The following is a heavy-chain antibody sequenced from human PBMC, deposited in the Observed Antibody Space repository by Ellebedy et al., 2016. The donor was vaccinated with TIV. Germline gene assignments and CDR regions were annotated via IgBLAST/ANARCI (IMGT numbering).Heavy chain of an antibody. CDR1: GFMFNTYA. D-gene: IGHD2-15*01. CDR3: ASYCSGGSCLSTGCYYGMDV. Sequence: GESLKISCAASGFMFNTYAMSWVRQAPGRGLEWVSTISGSGGTTYYVDSMKGRFTISRDNSKNTLYRQMNSLRAEDTAVYYCASYCSGGSCLSTGCYYGMDVWGQGTTVTVSS. CDR2: ISGSGGTT. V-gene: IGHV3-23*01. J-gene: IGHJ6*02.